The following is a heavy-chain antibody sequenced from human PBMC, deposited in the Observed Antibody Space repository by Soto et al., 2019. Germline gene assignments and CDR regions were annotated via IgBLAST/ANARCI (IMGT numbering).Heavy chain of an antibody. D-gene: IGHD3-22*01. CDR2: ISAYNDNT. J-gene: IGHJ5*02. CDR1: VYTFISYG. V-gene: IGHV1-18*04. CDR3: GRFLRITMIVVDTNWFDP. Sequence: ASVKVACRASVYTFISYGSSWVRQEPGQWLELMGWISAYNDNTNYAQNRQGGVTMATDTSTSTAYMEVRSLRPDETAVDKRGRFLRITMIVVDTNWFDPWGQRTVVNVYS.